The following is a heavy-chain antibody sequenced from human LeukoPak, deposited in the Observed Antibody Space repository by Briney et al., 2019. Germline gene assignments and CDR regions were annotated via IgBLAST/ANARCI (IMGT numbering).Heavy chain of an antibody. CDR3: ARVGYSYGYPFDY. V-gene: IGHV4-59*12. J-gene: IGHJ4*02. Sequence: SETLSLTCTVSGGSISSYYWSWIRQPPGKGLEWIGYIYYSGSTNYNPSLKSRVTISVDTSKNQFSLKLSSVTAADTAVYYCARVGYSYGYPFDYWGQGTLVTVYS. CDR2: IYYSGST. CDR1: GGSISSYY. D-gene: IGHD5-18*01.